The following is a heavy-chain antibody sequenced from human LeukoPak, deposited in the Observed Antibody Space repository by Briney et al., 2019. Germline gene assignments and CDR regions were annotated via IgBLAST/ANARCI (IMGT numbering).Heavy chain of an antibody. J-gene: IGHJ4*02. CDR2: IIPIFGTA. D-gene: IGHD2-15*01. CDR3: ARGYCSGGSCYSDLLVYFDY. V-gene: IGHV1-69*13. Sequence: ASVKVSCKASGGTFSSYAISWVRQAPGQGLEWMGGIIPIFGTANYAQKFQGRVTITADESTSTACMELSSLRSEDTAVYYCARGYCSGGSCYSDLLVYFDYWGQGTLVTVSS. CDR1: GGTFSSYA.